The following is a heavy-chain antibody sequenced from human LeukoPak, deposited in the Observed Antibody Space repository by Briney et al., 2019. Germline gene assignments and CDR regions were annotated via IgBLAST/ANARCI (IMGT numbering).Heavy chain of an antibody. CDR2: IYSGST. CDR3: ARLMSLSGYSYYGMDV. D-gene: IGHD2-15*01. Sequence: PGGSLRLSCAASGFTVNSNYMSWVRQAPGKGLEWVSAIYSGSTYYADSVKGRFTMSRDNSKNTVYLQMNSLRAEDTAVYYCARLMSLSGYSYYGMDVWGQGTTVTLSS. J-gene: IGHJ6*02. CDR1: GFTVNSNY. V-gene: IGHV3-53*01.